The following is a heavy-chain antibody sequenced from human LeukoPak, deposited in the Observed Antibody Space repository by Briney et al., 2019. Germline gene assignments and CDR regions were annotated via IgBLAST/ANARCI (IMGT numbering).Heavy chain of an antibody. CDR1: GFTFSSYS. CDR3: ARADERTRGAFDI. V-gene: IGHV3-21*01. D-gene: IGHD1-7*01. CDR2: ISSSSSYI. J-gene: IGHJ3*02. Sequence: PGGSPRLSCAASGFTFSSYSMNWVRQAPGKGLGWVSSISSSSSYIYYADSVKGRFTISRDNAKNSLYLQMNSLRAEDTAVYYCARADERTRGAFDIWGQGTMVTVSS.